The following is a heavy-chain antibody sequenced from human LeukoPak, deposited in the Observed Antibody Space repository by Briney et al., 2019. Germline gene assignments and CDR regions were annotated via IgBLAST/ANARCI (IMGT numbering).Heavy chain of an antibody. D-gene: IGHD5-24*01. V-gene: IGHV1-2*02. CDR3: ARSHDYTYSIGP. J-gene: IGHJ4*02. Sequence: GPSVKVSCTASGYTFTAFHIHWVRQSPVQGLEWMGWINPDGRGTIFGQRFQGRVSMTRDTSISTAYMELGSLRSDDTAVYYCARSHDYTYSIGPWGQGTLVTVSS. CDR1: GYTFTAFH. CDR2: INPDGRGT.